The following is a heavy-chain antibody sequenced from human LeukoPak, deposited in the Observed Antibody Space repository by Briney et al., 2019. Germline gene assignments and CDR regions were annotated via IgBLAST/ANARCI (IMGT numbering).Heavy chain of an antibody. D-gene: IGHD6-13*01. CDR3: ARVIAAASTRLDY. Sequence: ASVKVSCKASGYTFTDYYMHWVRQAPGQGLEWMGWINPNSGGTNYAQNFQGRVTMTRDTSISTAYMELGRLRSDDTAMYYCARVIAAASTRLDYWGQGTLVTVSS. CDR2: INPNSGGT. J-gene: IGHJ4*02. CDR1: GYTFTDYY. V-gene: IGHV1-2*02.